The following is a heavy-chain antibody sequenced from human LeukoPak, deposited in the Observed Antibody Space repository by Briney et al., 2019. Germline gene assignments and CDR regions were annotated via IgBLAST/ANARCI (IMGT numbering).Heavy chain of an antibody. J-gene: IGHJ2*01. CDR2: IRSDETIE. V-gene: IGHV3-30*02. CDR3: AKVAMIVVVITDWYFDL. D-gene: IGHD3-22*01. Sequence: PGGSLRLSCAASGFTFSSYGMHWVRQAPGKGLEWVAFIRSDETIEYYAVSVKGRFTISRDNSKNTLYLQMNSLRAEDTAVYYCAKVAMIVVVITDWYFDLWGRGTLVTVSS. CDR1: GFTFSSYG.